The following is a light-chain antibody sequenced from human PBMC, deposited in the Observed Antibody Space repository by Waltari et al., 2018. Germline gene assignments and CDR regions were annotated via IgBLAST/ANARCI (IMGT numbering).Light chain of an antibody. V-gene: IGKV3-15*01. CDR1: QSVGEN. Sequence: EIVMTQSPATLSVSPGEGATLSCRASQSVGENLAWYQQKPDQAPRLLIYGASTRATAIPARFSGSGSGTEFTLTISSLQSEDFAVYYCQHYHGWPLTFGGGTRVEIK. CDR3: QHYHGWPLT. J-gene: IGKJ4*01. CDR2: GAS.